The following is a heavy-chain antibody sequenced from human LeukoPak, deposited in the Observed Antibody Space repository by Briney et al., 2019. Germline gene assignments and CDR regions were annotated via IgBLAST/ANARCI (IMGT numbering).Heavy chain of an antibody. V-gene: IGHV2-70*11. CDR3: ALVEMATKALGY. Sequence: SGPALVKPTQTLTLTCTFSGFSLSTSGMCVSWIRQPPGKALEWLARIDWDDDKYYSTSLKTRLTISKDTSKNQVVLTMTNMDPVDTATYYCALVEMATKALGYWGQGTLVTVSS. D-gene: IGHD5-24*01. CDR1: GFSLSTSGMC. CDR2: IDWDDDK. J-gene: IGHJ4*02.